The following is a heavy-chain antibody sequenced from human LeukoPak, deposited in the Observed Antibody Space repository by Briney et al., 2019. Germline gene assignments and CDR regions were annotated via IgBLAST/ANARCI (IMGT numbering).Heavy chain of an antibody. CDR3: ARDRSMADAFDI. CDR1: GFTFSSYS. J-gene: IGHJ3*02. Sequence: GGSLRLSCAASGFTFSSYSMNWVRQAPGKGLEWVSSISSSSSYIYYADSVKGRFTISRDNAKNSLYLQMNSLRAGDTAVYYCARDRSMADAFDIWGQGTMVTVSS. CDR2: ISSSSSYI. D-gene: IGHD5-24*01. V-gene: IGHV3-21*01.